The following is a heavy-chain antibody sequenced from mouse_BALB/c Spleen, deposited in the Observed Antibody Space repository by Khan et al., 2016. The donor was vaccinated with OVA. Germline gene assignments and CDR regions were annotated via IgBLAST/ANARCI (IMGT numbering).Heavy chain of an antibody. CDR3: ARNREPDYFDY. Sequence: QVQLKESGPGLVAPSQSLSITCTVSGFSLTSHGVHWVRQPPGKGLEWLGVIWAGGSTNYNSALMSRLSISKDSSKGQVFLKMNSLQTDDTAMYYCARNREPDYFDYWGQGTTLTVSS. CDR2: IWAGGST. V-gene: IGHV2-9*02. CDR1: GFSLTSHG. J-gene: IGHJ2*01.